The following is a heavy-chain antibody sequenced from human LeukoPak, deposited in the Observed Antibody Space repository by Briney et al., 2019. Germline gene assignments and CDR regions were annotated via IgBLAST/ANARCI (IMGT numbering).Heavy chain of an antibody. V-gene: IGHV3-23*01. Sequence: AGGSLRLSCAASGFTFSSYAMSWVRQAPGKGLEWVSAISGSGGSTYYADSVKGRFTISRDNSKNTLYLQMNSLRAEDTAVYYCAKKGSLVSPGNYFDYWGQGTLVTVSS. J-gene: IGHJ4*02. CDR3: AKKGSLVSPGNYFDY. CDR1: GFTFSSYA. CDR2: ISGSGGST. D-gene: IGHD2-2*01.